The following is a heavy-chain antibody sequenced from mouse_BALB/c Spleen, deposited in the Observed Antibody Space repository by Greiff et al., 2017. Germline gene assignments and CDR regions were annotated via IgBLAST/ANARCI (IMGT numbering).Heavy chain of an antibody. CDR3: TRATAHYFDY. D-gene: IGHD1-2*01. CDR1: GFTFSSYT. J-gene: IGHJ2*01. V-gene: IGHV5-6-4*01. Sequence: EVQGVESGGGLVKPGGSLKLSCAASGFTFSSYTMSWVRQTPEKRLEWVATISSGGSYTYYPDSVKGRFTISRDNAKNTLYLQMSSLKSEDTAMYYCTRATAHYFDYWGQGTTLTVSS. CDR2: ISSGGSYT.